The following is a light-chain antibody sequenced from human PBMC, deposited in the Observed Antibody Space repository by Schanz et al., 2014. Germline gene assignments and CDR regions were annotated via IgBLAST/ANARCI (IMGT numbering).Light chain of an antibody. CDR3: QQYFSYLPLT. CDR2: DAS. J-gene: IGKJ4*01. V-gene: IGKV1-33*01. Sequence: DIQMTQSPSSLSASVGDRVTITCQASQDISNYLNWYQQKPGKAPKLLIYDASNLETGVPSRFSGSGSGTEFTLTITSLQPDDFATYDCQQYFSYLPLTFGGGTRVEIK. CDR1: QDISNY.